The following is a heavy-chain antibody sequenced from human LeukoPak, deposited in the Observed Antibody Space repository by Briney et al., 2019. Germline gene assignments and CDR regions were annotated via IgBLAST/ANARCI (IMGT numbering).Heavy chain of an antibody. Sequence: RGSLRLSCVASGFTFSDYYMTWIRQAPGKGLEWVSYISTSSSYTNYADSVKGRFTISRDDAKNSLYLQMNSLRAEDTAVYYCARGHYGMDVWGQGTLVTVSS. J-gene: IGHJ6*02. CDR1: GFTFSDYY. CDR2: ISTSSSYT. V-gene: IGHV3-11*05. CDR3: ARGHYGMDV.